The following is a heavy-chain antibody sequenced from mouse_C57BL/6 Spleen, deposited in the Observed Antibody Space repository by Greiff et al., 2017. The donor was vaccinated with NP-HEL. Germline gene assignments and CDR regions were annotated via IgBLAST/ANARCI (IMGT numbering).Heavy chain of an antibody. Sequence: VQLQQSGTVLARPGASVRMSCKTSGYTFTSYWMHWVKQRPGQGLEWIGAIYPGNSDTSYNQKFKGKAKLTAVTSASTAYMELSSLTNEDSAVYYCTTLIYYGNYPAWFAYWGQGTLVTVSA. D-gene: IGHD2-1*01. J-gene: IGHJ3*01. V-gene: IGHV1-5*01. CDR2: IYPGNSDT. CDR3: TTLIYYGNYPAWFAY. CDR1: GYTFTSYW.